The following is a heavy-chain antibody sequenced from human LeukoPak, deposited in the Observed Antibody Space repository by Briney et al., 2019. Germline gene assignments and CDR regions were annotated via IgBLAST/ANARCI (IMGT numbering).Heavy chain of an antibody. V-gene: IGHV4-30-2*01. J-gene: IGHJ4*02. CDR1: GGSISSGAYY. Sequence: PSETLSLTCTVSGGSISSGAYYWSWIRQPPGKGLEWIGYIYHSGNTYYNPPLKSRVTISLDISKNQFSLRLSSVTAADTAVYYCARGGFHCGSTNCYPENFDYWGQGTLLAVSS. CDR2: IYHSGNT. D-gene: IGHD2-2*01. CDR3: ARGGFHCGSTNCYPENFDY.